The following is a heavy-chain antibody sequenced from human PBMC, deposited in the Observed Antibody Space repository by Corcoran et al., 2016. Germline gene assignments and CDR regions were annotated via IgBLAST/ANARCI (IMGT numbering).Heavy chain of an antibody. D-gene: IGHD2-15*01. Sequence: QVQLVESGGGVVQPGRSLRLSCAASGFTFSSYGMHWVRQAPGKGLEWVAVISYDGSNKYYADSVKGRFTISRDNSKNTLYLQMNSLRAEDTAVYYCAKDGRYCSGGSCYSYYFDYWGQGTLVTVSS. CDR1: GFTFSSYG. J-gene: IGHJ4*02. CDR3: AKDGRYCSGGSCYSYYFDY. V-gene: IGHV3-30*18. CDR2: ISYDGSNK.